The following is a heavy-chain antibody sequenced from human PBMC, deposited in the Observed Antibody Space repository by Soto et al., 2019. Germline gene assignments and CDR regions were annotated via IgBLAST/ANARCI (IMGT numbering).Heavy chain of an antibody. V-gene: IGHV3-23*01. J-gene: IGHJ4*02. CDR1: GFTFDNYA. Sequence: PGGSLRLSCAVSGFTFDNYAMSWVRQPPGKGLEWVSGVSATGRNKVYADSVKGRFTISRDNSNNSLFLQMSDLRAEDTALYYCATGGYNVLLSGFSAPAFWGRGPRVTVSS. D-gene: IGHD3-3*01. CDR2: VSATGRNK. CDR3: ATGGYNVLLSGFSAPAF.